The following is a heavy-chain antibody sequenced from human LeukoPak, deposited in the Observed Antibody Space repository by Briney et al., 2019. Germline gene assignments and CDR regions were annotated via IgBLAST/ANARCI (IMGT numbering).Heavy chain of an antibody. D-gene: IGHD3-22*01. V-gene: IGHV3-30*03. CDR1: GFTFSSYG. Sequence: GGSLRLSCAASGFTFSSYGMHWVRQAPGKGLEWVAVISYDGSNKYYADSVKGRFTISRDNSKNTLYLQMNSLRAEDTAVYYCARESGDSSGYRAYYFDYWGQGIPVTVSS. J-gene: IGHJ4*02. CDR2: ISYDGSNK. CDR3: ARESGDSSGYRAYYFDY.